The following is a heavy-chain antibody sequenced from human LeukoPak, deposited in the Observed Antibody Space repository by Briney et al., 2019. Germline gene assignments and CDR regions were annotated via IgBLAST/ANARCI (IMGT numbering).Heavy chain of an antibody. Sequence: GGSLRLSCAASGFTFSSYAMHWVPQAPGKGLEWVAVISYDGSNKYYADSVKGRFTISRDNSKNTLYLQMNSLRAEDTAVYYCAREYDYVWGSYRWFDPWGQGTLVTVSS. J-gene: IGHJ5*02. CDR3: AREYDYVWGSYRWFDP. CDR1: GFTFSSYA. CDR2: ISYDGSNK. D-gene: IGHD3-16*02. V-gene: IGHV3-30-3*01.